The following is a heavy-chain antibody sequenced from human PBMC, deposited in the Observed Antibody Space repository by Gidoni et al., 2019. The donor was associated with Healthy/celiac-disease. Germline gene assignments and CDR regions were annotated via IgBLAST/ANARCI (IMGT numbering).Heavy chain of an antibody. D-gene: IGHD6-13*01. CDR3: AKAKWVAAAVDY. CDR2: ISGSGGST. CDR1: GFTFSSYA. J-gene: IGHJ4*02. Sequence: EVQLLESGGGLVQPGGSLRLSCAAAGFTFSSYAMSWVRQAPGKGLEWVSAISGSGGSTYYADAVKGRFTISRDNSKNTLYLQMNSLRAEDTAVYYCAKAKWVAAAVDYWGQGTLVTVSS. V-gene: IGHV3-23*01.